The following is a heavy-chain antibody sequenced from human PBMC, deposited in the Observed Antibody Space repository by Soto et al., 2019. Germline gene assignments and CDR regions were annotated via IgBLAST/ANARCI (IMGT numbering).Heavy chain of an antibody. J-gene: IGHJ4*02. CDR3: ARENYFDY. CDR1: GFTFSKYW. CDR2: IKQDGSEK. V-gene: IGHV3-7*04. Sequence: EVPLVESGGGLVQPGGSLRLSCATSGFTFSKYWMGWVRQVPGKRPEWMANIKQDGSEKSYADSVKGRFTISRDNARASLYLQMDGLRGEDTAVYFCARENYFDYWGRGTLVTVSS.